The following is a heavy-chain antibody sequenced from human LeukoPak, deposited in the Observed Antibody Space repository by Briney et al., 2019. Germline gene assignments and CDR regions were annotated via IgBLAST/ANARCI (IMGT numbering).Heavy chain of an antibody. Sequence: GASVKVSCKASGYTFTSYWIGWVRQIPGKGLEWMGIIYPGDSDTRYSPSFQGQVTISADKSISTAYLQWSSLKASDTAMYYCARHEVAFYDILTGYSSFDYWGQGTLVTVSS. CDR2: IYPGDSDT. J-gene: IGHJ4*02. V-gene: IGHV5-51*01. CDR1: GYTFTSYW. D-gene: IGHD3-9*01. CDR3: ARHEVAFYDILTGYSSFDY.